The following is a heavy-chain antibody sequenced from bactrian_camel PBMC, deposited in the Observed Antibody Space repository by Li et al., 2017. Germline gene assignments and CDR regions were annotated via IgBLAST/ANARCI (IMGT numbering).Heavy chain of an antibody. CDR1: GHAISSFC. D-gene: IGHD3*01. Sequence: HVQLVESGGGSVQAGGTLRLSCAASGHAISSFCMAWIRQSAGKEREGVAGIDKDGDTMYADVVKGRFTISKDNTKNIMYLQMNNLKPEDAAMYFCAARPRGFVGCAFTAIQGLDESSYNYWGQGTQVTVS. V-gene: IGHV3S6*01. CDR2: IDKDGDT. J-gene: IGHJ4*01. CDR3: AARPRGFVGCAFTAIQGLDESSYNY.